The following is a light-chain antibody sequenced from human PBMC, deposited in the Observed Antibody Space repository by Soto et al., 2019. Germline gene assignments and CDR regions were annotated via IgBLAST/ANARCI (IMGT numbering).Light chain of an antibody. CDR1: QTISSY. J-gene: IGKJ4*01. CDR2: DAS. V-gene: IGKV3-11*01. CDR3: QQRSNWPLI. Sequence: TLSAAPGETVTLSCRASQTISSYLAWYQQKPGQPPRLLMFDASTRATGIPARFSGSGSGTDFTLTISSLESEDFAVYYCQQRSNWPLIFGGGTKVDIK.